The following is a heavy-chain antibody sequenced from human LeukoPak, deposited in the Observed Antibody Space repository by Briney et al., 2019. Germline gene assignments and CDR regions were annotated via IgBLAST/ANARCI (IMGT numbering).Heavy chain of an antibody. CDR3: ARSNRKYSSSLAFDI. CDR1: GYTFTSYA. Sequence: SVKVSCKASGYTFTSYAMNWVRQAPGQGLEWMGGIIPIFGTANYAQKFQGRVTITTDESTSTAYMELSSLRSEDTAVYYCARSNRKYSSSLAFDIWGQGTMVTVSS. V-gene: IGHV1-69*05. D-gene: IGHD6-6*01. J-gene: IGHJ3*02. CDR2: IIPIFGTA.